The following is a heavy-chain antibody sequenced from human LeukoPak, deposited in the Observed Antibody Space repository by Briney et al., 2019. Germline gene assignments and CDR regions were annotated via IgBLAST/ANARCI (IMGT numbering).Heavy chain of an antibody. CDR2: ISAYNGNT. CDR1: GYTFTSYG. D-gene: IGHD3-9*01. Sequence: EASVKVSCTASGYTFTSYGISWVRQAPGQGLEWMGWISAYNGNTNYAQKLQGRVTMTTDTSTSTAYMELRSLRSDDTAVYYCARRRYDILTGYYETHTFDYWGQGTLVTVSS. V-gene: IGHV1-18*04. CDR3: ARRRYDILTGYYETHTFDY. J-gene: IGHJ4*02.